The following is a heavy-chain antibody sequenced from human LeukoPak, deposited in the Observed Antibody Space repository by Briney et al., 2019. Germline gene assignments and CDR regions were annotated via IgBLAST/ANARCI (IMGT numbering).Heavy chain of an antibody. CDR2: ISSGGSSM. D-gene: IGHD4-17*01. Sequence: PGGSLRLSCAVSGFTFSSYEMNWVRQAPGKGLEWVSYISSGGSSMFYADSVKGRFTISRDNAKTSLYLQMNSLRAEDTAVYYCARDMTTVTTSSVSGYYFYGMDVWGQGTTVTVAS. V-gene: IGHV3-48*03. CDR1: GFTFSSYE. CDR3: ARDMTTVTTSSVSGYYFYGMDV. J-gene: IGHJ6*02.